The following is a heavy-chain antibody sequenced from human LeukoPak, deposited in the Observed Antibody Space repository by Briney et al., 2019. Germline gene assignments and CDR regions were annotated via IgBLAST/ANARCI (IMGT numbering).Heavy chain of an antibody. CDR3: ARVRYDSSGSTAFDI. D-gene: IGHD3-22*01. V-gene: IGHV4-59*01. CDR1: GGSIGSYY. J-gene: IGHJ3*02. CDR2: ISNSGST. Sequence: SETLSLTCTVSGGSIGSYYWTWIRQPPGEGLECIGYISNSGSTNYNPSLKSRVTISVDTSKNQFSLKLSSVTAADTAVYYCARVRYDSSGSTAFDIWGHGTMVTVSS.